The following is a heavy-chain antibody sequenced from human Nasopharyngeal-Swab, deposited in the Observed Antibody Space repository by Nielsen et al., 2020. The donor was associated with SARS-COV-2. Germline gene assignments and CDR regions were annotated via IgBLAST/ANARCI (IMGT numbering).Heavy chain of an antibody. Sequence: GESLKISCSASGFTFSSYAMHWVRQAPGKGLEYVSVISSNGGSTYYADSVKGRFTISRDNSKNTLYLQMSSLRAEDTAVYYCVREGKAEMATTRNYYYGMDVWGQGTTVTVSS. CDR3: VREGKAEMATTRNYYYGMDV. J-gene: IGHJ6*02. CDR2: ISSNGGST. CDR1: GFTFSSYA. D-gene: IGHD5-24*01. V-gene: IGHV3-64D*06.